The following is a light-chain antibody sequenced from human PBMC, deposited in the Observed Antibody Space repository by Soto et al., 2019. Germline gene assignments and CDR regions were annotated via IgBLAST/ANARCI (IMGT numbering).Light chain of an antibody. CDR1: QSIGSY. CDR2: AAS. V-gene: IGKV1-39*01. J-gene: IGKJ1*01. CDR3: QQYGSSGT. Sequence: DIQMTQSPSTLSASVGDGVTITFRASQSIGSYLNWYQQKPGKAPKLLIYAASSLESGVPSRFSGSGSGTDFTLTISRLEPEDFAVYYCQQYGSSGTFGQGTKVDIK.